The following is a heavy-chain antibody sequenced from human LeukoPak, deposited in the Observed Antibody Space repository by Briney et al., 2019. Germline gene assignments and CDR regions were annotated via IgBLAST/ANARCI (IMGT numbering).Heavy chain of an antibody. J-gene: IGHJ6*04. CDR1: GFTFSNYA. D-gene: IGHD3-10*02. CDR3: AELGITMIGGV. CDR2: ISGSGGST. V-gene: IGHV3-23*01. Sequence: GGSLRLSCAASGFTFSNYAMNWVRQAPGEGLEWVSTISGSGGSTYYADSVKGRFTISRDNSKNTLYLQMNSLRAEDTAVYYCAELGITMIGGVWGKGTTVTISS.